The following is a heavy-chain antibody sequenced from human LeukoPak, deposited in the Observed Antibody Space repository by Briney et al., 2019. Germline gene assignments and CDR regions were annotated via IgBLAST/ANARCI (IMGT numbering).Heavy chain of an antibody. CDR3: ARDRGQWLVPYYFDY. Sequence: KAGGSLRLSCAASGFTFSSYSMNWVRQAPGKGLEWVSSISSSSSYIYYADSVKGRFTISRDNAKNSLYLQMNSLRAEDTAVYYCARDRGQWLVPYYFDYWGQGTLVTVSS. CDR1: GFTFSSYS. J-gene: IGHJ4*02. D-gene: IGHD6-19*01. V-gene: IGHV3-21*01. CDR2: ISSSSSYI.